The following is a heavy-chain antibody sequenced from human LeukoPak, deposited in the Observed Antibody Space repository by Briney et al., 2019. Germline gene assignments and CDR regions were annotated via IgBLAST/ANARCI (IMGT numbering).Heavy chain of an antibody. J-gene: IGHJ4*02. V-gene: IGHV4-59*01. Sequence: SGTLSLTCTVSGGSISSYYWSWIRQPPGKGLEWIGYIYYSGSTNYNPSLMSRVTISVDTSKNQFSLKLSSVTAADTAVYYCARGYQRDYWADYWGQRTLVTVSS. CDR2: IYYSGST. CDR3: ARGYQRDYWADY. CDR1: GGSISSYY. D-gene: IGHD2-8*02.